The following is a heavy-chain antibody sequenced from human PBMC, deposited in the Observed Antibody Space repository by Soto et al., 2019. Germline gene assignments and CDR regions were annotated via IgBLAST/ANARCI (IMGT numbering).Heavy chain of an antibody. CDR2: ISAYIGNT. D-gene: IGHD2-15*01. CDR1: GYTFTSHG. Sequence: QVQLVQSGAEVKKPGASVKVSCKASGYTFTSHGITWVRQAPGQGLEWMGWISAYIGNTNYAQKLQGRVTMTTDTSTSTAYMELRSLRSDDTAVYYCARDPTLYCRGGSCYQDYFDYWGQGTLVTVSS. J-gene: IGHJ4*02. V-gene: IGHV1-18*01. CDR3: ARDPTLYCRGGSCYQDYFDY.